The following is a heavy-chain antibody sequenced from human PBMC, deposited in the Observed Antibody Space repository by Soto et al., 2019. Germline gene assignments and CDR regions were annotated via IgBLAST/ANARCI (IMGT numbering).Heavy chain of an antibody. J-gene: IGHJ6*02. CDR2: INSDGSST. Sequence: GGSLRLPCAASGFTFSSYWMHWVRHAPGKGLVWVSRINSDGSSTSYADSVKGRFTISRDNAKNTRYLQMNSLRAEDTAVYYCARMGGGYGAGSYVLRGTGPDYYGMEVWGQGTTVTVCS. D-gene: IGHD3-10*01. CDR1: GFTFSSYW. V-gene: IGHV3-74*01. CDR3: ARMGGGYGAGSYVLRGTGPDYYGMEV.